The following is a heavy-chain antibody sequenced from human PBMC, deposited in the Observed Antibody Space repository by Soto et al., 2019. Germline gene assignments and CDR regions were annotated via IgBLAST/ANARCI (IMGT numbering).Heavy chain of an antibody. CDR2: IDPSDSYT. J-gene: IGHJ6*02. V-gene: IGHV5-10-1*01. Sequence: GESLKISCKGSGYSFTSYWISWVRQMPGKGLECMGRIDPSDSYTNYSPSFHGHVTISADKSISTAYLQWSSLKASDTAMYYCAVGIVVVPAAPGDYYYGMDVWGQGTTVTVSS. CDR1: GYSFTSYW. CDR3: AVGIVVVPAAPGDYYYGMDV. D-gene: IGHD2-2*01.